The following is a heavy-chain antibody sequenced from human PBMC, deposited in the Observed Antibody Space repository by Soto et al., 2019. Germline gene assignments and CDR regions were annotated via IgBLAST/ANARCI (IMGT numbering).Heavy chain of an antibody. Sequence: ASVKVSCKASGYTFTSYGISWVRQAPGQGLERMGWISAYNGNTNYAQKLQGRVTMTTDTSTSTAYMELRSLRSDDTAVYYCARVGYDILTGYPDAFDIWGQGTMVTVSS. D-gene: IGHD3-9*01. J-gene: IGHJ3*02. CDR1: GYTFTSYG. V-gene: IGHV1-18*01. CDR2: ISAYNGNT. CDR3: ARVGYDILTGYPDAFDI.